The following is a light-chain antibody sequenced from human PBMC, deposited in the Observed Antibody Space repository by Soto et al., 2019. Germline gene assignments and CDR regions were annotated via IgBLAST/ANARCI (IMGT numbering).Light chain of an antibody. CDR2: AAS. Sequence: AIRMTQSPSSLSASTGDRVTITCRASQGISSYLAWYQQKPGKAPKLLIYAASTLQSGVPSRFRGSGSGTDFTLTISCLQSEDFATCYCQQYYSYPGPFGQGTQVAIK. J-gene: IGKJ1*01. CDR1: QGISSY. CDR3: QQYYSYPGP. V-gene: IGKV1-8*01.